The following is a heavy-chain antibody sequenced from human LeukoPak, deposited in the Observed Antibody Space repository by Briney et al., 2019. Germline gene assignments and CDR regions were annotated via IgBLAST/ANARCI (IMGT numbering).Heavy chain of an antibody. V-gene: IGHV4-4*07. Sequence: SETLSLTCTVSGGSISSYYWSWIRQPAGKGLEWIGRIYTSGSTNYNPSLKSRVTMSVDTSKNQFSLKLSSVTAADTAVYYCAREPSHGIVGATSVFDYWGQGTLVTVSS. CDR1: GGSISSYY. CDR2: IYTSGST. CDR3: AREPSHGIVGATSVFDY. D-gene: IGHD1-26*01. J-gene: IGHJ4*02.